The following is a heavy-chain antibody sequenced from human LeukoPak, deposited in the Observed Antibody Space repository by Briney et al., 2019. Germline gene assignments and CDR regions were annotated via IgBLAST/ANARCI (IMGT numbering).Heavy chain of an antibody. Sequence: GGSLRLSCAASGFTFSSYSMHWVRQAPGKGLEWVAVISYDGSDKYYADSVKGRFTISRDNSKNTLYLQMNSLRAEDTAVYYCAKDATTATTGYYFDYWGQGTLVTVSS. CDR1: GFTFSSYS. V-gene: IGHV3-30*18. CDR2: ISYDGSDK. J-gene: IGHJ4*02. CDR3: AKDATTATTGYYFDY. D-gene: IGHD4-17*01.